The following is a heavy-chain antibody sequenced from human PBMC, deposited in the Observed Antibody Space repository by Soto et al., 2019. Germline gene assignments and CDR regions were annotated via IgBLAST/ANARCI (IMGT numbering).Heavy chain of an antibody. Sequence: QVQLVQSGAEVKKPGASVKVSCKASGYTVTSYGISLVLQAPGQGLEWMGWISAYNGNTNYAQKLHGRVTMTTDTSTRTAYMELRSLRSDDTAVYYCARVLYCGGDCYPYYFDSWGQGTLVTVSS. J-gene: IGHJ4*02. V-gene: IGHV1-18*01. CDR3: ARVLYCGGDCYPYYFDS. CDR2: ISAYNGNT. CDR1: GYTVTSYG. D-gene: IGHD2-21*02.